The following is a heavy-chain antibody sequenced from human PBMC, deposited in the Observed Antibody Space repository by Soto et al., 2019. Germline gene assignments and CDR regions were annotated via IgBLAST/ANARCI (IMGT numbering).Heavy chain of an antibody. CDR2: INPNSGGT. V-gene: IGHV1-2*02. CDR3: ARVPGGDALDFDY. Sequence: ASVKVSCKASGYTFTGYYMHWVRQAPGQGLEWMGWINPNSGGTNYAQKFQGRVTMTRDTSISTAYMELSRLRSDDTAVYYCARVPGGDALDFDYWGQGTLVTVSS. D-gene: IGHD2-21*02. CDR1: GYTFTGYY. J-gene: IGHJ4*02.